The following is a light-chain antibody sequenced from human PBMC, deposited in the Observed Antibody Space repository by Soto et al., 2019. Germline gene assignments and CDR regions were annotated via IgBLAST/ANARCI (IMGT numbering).Light chain of an antibody. Sequence: DIQMTQSPSSLSASVGDRFTITCQASQDISNYLNWYQQKPGKAPKLLIYDASSLESGVPSRFSGSGSGTEFTLTISSLQPDDFATYYCQQYNSYSWTFGQGTKVDIK. CDR1: QDISNY. CDR3: QQYNSYSWT. CDR2: DAS. J-gene: IGKJ1*01. V-gene: IGKV1-5*01.